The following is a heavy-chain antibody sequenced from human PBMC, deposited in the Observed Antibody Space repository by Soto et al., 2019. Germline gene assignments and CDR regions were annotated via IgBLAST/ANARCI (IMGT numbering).Heavy chain of an antibody. CDR1: GGSFSGYY. CDR3: ARAGGYCSGGSCHDAFDI. CDR2: INHSGST. Sequence: SETLSLTCAVYGGSFSGYYWSWIRQPPGKGLEWIGEINHSGSTNYNPSLKSRVIISVDTSKNQFSLKLSSVTAADTAVYYCARAGGYCSGGSCHDAFDIWGQGTMVTVSS. V-gene: IGHV4-34*01. J-gene: IGHJ3*02. D-gene: IGHD2-15*01.